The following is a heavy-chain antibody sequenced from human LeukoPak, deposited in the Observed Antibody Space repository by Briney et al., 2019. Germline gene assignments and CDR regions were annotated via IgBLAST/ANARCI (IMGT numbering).Heavy chain of an antibody. CDR3: ARAPSYDYVWGSYRYFDY. V-gene: IGHV4-59*01. CDR2: IYYSGRT. Sequence: SEALSLTCTVSGGSIRSYYWSWIRQPPGKGLEWIGYIYYSGRTNYNPSLKSRVTISVDTSKNQFSLKLSSVTAADTAVYYCARAPSYDYVWGSYRYFDYWGQGTLVTVSS. CDR1: GGSIRSYY. D-gene: IGHD3-16*02. J-gene: IGHJ4*02.